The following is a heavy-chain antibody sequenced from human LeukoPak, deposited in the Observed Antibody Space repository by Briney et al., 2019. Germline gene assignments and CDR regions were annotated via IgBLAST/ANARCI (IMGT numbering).Heavy chain of an antibody. D-gene: IGHD1-26*01. CDR3: ARLIVGAIDY. CDR1: GFTFSSYW. Sequence: PGGSLRLSCAASGFTFSSYWMSWVRQASGKGLEWVANIKQDGSEKYYVDSVKGRFTISRDNAENSLSLQMNSLRAEDTAVYYCARLIVGAIDYWGQGTLVTVSS. V-gene: IGHV3-7*01. CDR2: IKQDGSEK. J-gene: IGHJ4*02.